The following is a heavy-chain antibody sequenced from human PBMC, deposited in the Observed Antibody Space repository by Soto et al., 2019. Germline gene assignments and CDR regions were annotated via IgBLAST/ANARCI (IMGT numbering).Heavy chain of an antibody. CDR1: CGSIGGDS. J-gene: IGHJ6*02. V-gene: IGHV4-59*01. Sequence: TENLYPTCTVSCGSIGGDSWSWFRQSLWKGLYFIGYIYHSESTNYNPSLKSRVTISMDTSKNQFSLRLSSVTAADTAVYYCARAGIVQVSYAMDVWGQGTTVT. D-gene: IGHD2-8*01. CDR3: ARAGIVQVSYAMDV. CDR2: IYHSEST.